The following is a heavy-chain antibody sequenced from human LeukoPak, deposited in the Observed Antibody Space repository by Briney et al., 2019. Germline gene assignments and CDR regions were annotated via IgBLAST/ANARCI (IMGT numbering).Heavy chain of an antibody. Sequence: ASVKVSCKASGYTFTSYGISWVRQAPGQGLEWMGWISAYNGNTNYAQKLQGRVTMTTDTSTSTAYMELRSLRSDDTAVYYRARDGVRRRITMVRGVGSPGYWGQGTLVTVSS. J-gene: IGHJ4*02. CDR1: GYTFTSYG. CDR3: ARDGVRRRITMVRGVGSPGY. V-gene: IGHV1-18*01. D-gene: IGHD3-10*01. CDR2: ISAYNGNT.